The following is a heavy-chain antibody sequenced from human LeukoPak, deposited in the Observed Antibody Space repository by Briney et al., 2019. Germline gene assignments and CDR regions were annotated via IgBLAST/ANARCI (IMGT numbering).Heavy chain of an antibody. CDR1: GGSVSSSY. CDR2: FYYSGST. D-gene: IGHD6-19*01. Sequence: SETLSLTCTVSGGSVSSSYWSWIRQPPGKGLEWIGYFYYSGSTNYDPSLMSRVTISVDTSKNQFSLKLSSVTAADTAVYYCARMYSSGWHFDLWGRGTLVTVSS. J-gene: IGHJ2*01. CDR3: ARMYSSGWHFDL. V-gene: IGHV4-59*02.